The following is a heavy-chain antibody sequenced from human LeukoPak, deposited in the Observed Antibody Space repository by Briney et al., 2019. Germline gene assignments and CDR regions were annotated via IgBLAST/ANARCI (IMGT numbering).Heavy chain of an antibody. Sequence: SETLSLTCTVSGGSISSSSYYWGWIRQPPGKGLEWIGSIYYSGSTYYNPSLKSRVTISVDTSKNQFSLKLSSVTAADTAVYYCARVIVLMVYAIPLYFDYWGQGTLVTVSS. CDR1: GGSISSSSYY. CDR3: ARVIVLMVYAIPLYFDY. V-gene: IGHV4-39*07. D-gene: IGHD2-8*01. J-gene: IGHJ4*02. CDR2: IYYSGST.